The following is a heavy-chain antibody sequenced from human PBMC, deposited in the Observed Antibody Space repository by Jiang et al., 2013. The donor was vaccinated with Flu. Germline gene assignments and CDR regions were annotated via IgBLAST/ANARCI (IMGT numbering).Heavy chain of an antibody. D-gene: IGHD4-23*01. V-gene: IGHV1-69*04. CDR2: IIPILGIA. J-gene: IGHJ4*02. Sequence: FSSYAISWVRQAPGQGLEWMGRIIPILGIANYAQKFQGRVTITADKSTSTAYMELSSLRSEDTAVYYCARAEYYGGNGVEYYFDYWGQGTLVTVSS. CDR3: ARAEYYGGNGVEYYFDY. CDR1: FSSYA.